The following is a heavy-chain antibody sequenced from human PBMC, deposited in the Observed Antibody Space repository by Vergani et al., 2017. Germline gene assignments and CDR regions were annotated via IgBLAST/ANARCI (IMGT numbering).Heavy chain of an antibody. D-gene: IGHD6-13*01. CDR3: ARVIAAPFYYYYGMDV. CDR2: IYYSGST. V-gene: IGHV4-59*12. CDR1: GGSISSYY. J-gene: IGHJ6*02. Sequence: QVQLQESGPGLVKPSETLSLTCTVSGGSISSYYWSWIRQPPGKGLEWIGYIYYSGSTNYNPSLKSRVTISVDTSKNQFSLKLSSVTAADTAVYYCARVIAAPFYYYYGMDVWGQGP.